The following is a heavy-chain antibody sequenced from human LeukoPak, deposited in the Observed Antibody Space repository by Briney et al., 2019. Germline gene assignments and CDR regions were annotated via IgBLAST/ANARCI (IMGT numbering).Heavy chain of an antibody. J-gene: IGHJ4*02. Sequence: GGSLRLSCTASGFTFSNYAMSWVRQAPGTGLQWVSAISGSGGDTYHADSVKGRFTISRDKSKNTVVLQMNSLRVDDMGVYYFARQIGYCSGGSCYFYNWGQGTLVNVSS. D-gene: IGHD2-15*01. V-gene: IGHV3-23*01. CDR3: ARQIGYCSGGSCYFYN. CDR2: ISGSGGDT. CDR1: GFTFSNYA.